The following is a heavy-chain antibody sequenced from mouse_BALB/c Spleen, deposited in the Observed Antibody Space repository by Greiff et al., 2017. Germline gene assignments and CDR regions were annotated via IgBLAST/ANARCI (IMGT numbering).Heavy chain of an antibody. D-gene: IGHD2-4*01. V-gene: IGHV3-2*02. Sequence: VQLKESGPGLVKPSQSLSLTCTVTGYSITSDYAWTWIRQFPGNKLEWMGYISYSGSTSYNPSLKSRISITRDTSKNQFFLQLNSVTTEDTATYYCAREGDYGGVDYWGQGTTLTVSS. CDR3: AREGDYGGVDY. CDR1: GYSITSDYA. J-gene: IGHJ2*01. CDR2: ISYSGST.